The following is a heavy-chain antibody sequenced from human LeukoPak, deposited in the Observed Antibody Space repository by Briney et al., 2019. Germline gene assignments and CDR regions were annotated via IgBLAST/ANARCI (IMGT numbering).Heavy chain of an antibody. V-gene: IGHV3-23*01. CDR1: GFTFSSYA. D-gene: IGHD6-13*01. CDR2: ISASAGST. CDR3: ARGTIAAPGTDY. Sequence: LSGGPLSLSCAASGFTFSSYAMSWVRQAPGKGLEWVSTISASAGSTYYADSVKGRFTVSRDNAENSLYLQMNSLRAEDTAMYYCARGTIAAPGTDYWGQGTLVTVSS. J-gene: IGHJ4*02.